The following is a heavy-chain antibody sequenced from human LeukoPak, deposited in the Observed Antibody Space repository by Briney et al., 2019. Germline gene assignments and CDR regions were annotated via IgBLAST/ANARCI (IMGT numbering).Heavy chain of an antibody. V-gene: IGHV1-2*02. CDR1: GYTFTGYY. D-gene: IGHD3-22*01. Sequence: GASVKVSCKASGYTFTGYYMHWVRQAPGQGLEWMGWINPNSGGTNYAQKFQGRVTMTRDTSISTAYMELSRLRSEDTAVYYCARDGDSSDYLEDDTFDVWGQGTMVTVSS. CDR2: INPNSGGT. CDR3: ARDGDSSDYLEDDTFDV. J-gene: IGHJ3*01.